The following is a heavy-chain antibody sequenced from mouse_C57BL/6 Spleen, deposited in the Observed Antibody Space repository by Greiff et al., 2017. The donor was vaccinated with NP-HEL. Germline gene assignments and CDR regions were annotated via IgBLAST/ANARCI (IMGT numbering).Heavy chain of an antibody. Sequence: QVQLQQSGAELVRPGSSVKLSCKASGYTFTSYWMDWVKQRPGQGLEWIGNIYPSDSETHYNQKFKDKATLTVDNSSSTAYMQLSSLTSEDSAVYYGARRGRGSGAGWYFDVWGTGTTVTVSS. CDR2: IYPSDSET. J-gene: IGHJ1*03. CDR3: ARRGRGSGAGWYFDV. D-gene: IGHD1-1*01. V-gene: IGHV1-61*01. CDR1: GYTFTSYW.